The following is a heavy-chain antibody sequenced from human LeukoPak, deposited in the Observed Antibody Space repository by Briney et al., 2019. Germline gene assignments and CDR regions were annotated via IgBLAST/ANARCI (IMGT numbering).Heavy chain of an antibody. CDR3: ARDYKSYYYDSSGYYYHLVDCGY. Sequence: GASVKVSCKASGGTFSSYAISWVRQAPGQGLEWMGGIIPIFGTANYAQKFQGRVTITADKSTSTAYMELRSLRSDDTAVYYCARDYKSYYYDSSGYYYHLVDCGYWGQGTLVTVSS. V-gene: IGHV1-69*06. J-gene: IGHJ4*02. CDR1: GGTFSSYA. CDR2: IIPIFGTA. D-gene: IGHD3-22*01.